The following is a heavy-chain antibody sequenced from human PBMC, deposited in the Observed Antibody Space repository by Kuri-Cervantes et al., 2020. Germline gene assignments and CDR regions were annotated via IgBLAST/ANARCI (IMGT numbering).Heavy chain of an antibody. CDR3: ARESDTTDFWSGCNP. CDR1: GFTFSSYA. Sequence: GESLKISCAASGFTFSSYAMSWVRQAPGKGLEWVSAISGSGGSSYYADSVKGRFTISRDNSKNTLYLQMNSLRAEDTAVYYCARESDTTDFWSGCNPWGQGTLVTVSS. V-gene: IGHV3-23*01. D-gene: IGHD3-3*01. CDR2: ISGSGGSS. J-gene: IGHJ5*02.